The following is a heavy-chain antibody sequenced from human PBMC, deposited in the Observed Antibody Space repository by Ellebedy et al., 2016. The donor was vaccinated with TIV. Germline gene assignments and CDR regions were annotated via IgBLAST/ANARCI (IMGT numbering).Heavy chain of an antibody. CDR2: IWHSGST. Sequence: MPSETLSLTCAVSTVSISRNNWWSWVRQPPGKGLEGIGEIWHSGSTNYNPSLKSRVTISVDTSKNQFSLKLTSVSAADTAVYYCAKENNGMDVWGQGTTVIVSS. CDR3: AKENNGMDV. CDR1: TVSISRNNW. V-gene: IGHV4-4*02. J-gene: IGHJ6*02.